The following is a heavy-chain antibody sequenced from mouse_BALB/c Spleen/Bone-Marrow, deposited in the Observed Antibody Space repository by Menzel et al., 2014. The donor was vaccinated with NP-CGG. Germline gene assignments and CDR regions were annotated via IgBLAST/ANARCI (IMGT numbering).Heavy chain of an antibody. CDR3: ARPDYYGDLNY. CDR1: GFDFSRYW. J-gene: IGHJ2*01. V-gene: IGHV4-1*02. CDR2: INPDSRTI. D-gene: IGHD1-2*01. Sequence: EVKLMESGGGLVQPGGSLKLSCAASGFDFSRYWMSWVRQAPGKGLEWIGEINPDSRTINYSPSLKDKFIISRDNAKNTLYLRLNKVRSEDTALYYCARPDYYGDLNYWGQGTTLTVSS.